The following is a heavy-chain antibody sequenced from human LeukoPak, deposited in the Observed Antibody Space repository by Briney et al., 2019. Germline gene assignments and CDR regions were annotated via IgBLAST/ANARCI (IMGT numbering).Heavy chain of an antibody. CDR2: INHSGST. D-gene: IGHD2-21*01. Sequence: SETLSLTCAVYGGSFSGYYWSWIRQPPGKGLEWIGEINHSGSTNYNPSLKSRVTISVDTSKNQFSLKLSSVTAADTAVYYCARRVSAAWVDHWGQGTLVTVSS. J-gene: IGHJ4*02. CDR1: GGSFSGYY. V-gene: IGHV4-34*01. CDR3: ARRVSAAWVDH.